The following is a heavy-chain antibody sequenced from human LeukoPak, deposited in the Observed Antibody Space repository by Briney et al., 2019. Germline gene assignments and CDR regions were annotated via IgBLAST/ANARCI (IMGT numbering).Heavy chain of an antibody. CDR3: ARGGESYYGSGSHDY. J-gene: IGHJ4*02. CDR1: GFTFSSYG. CDR2: IKHDGSEK. D-gene: IGHD3-10*01. V-gene: IGHV3-7*01. Sequence: PGGSLRLSCAASGFTFSSYGMHWVRQAPGKGLEWVANIKHDGSEKYYVDSMKGRFTISRDNAKKSLYLQMNSLRAEDTAVYYCARGGESYYGSGSHDYWGQGTLVTVSS.